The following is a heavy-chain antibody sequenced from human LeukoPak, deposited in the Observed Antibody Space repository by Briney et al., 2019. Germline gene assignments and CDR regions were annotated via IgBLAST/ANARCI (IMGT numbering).Heavy chain of an antibody. J-gene: IGHJ3*02. CDR3: ARVPALPFGAFDI. V-gene: IGHV1-18*01. D-gene: IGHD1-26*01. Sequence: HWASVTVSCQASGYTFTSYGISWVRQAPGQGLEWMGWISAYNGNTNYAQKLQGRVTMNTDTSTSTAYMELRSLRSDDTAVYYCARVPALPFGAFDIWGQGTMVTVSS. CDR1: GYTFTSYG. CDR2: ISAYNGNT.